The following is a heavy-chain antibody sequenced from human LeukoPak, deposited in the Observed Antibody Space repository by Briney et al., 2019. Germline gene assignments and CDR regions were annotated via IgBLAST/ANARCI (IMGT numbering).Heavy chain of an antibody. Sequence: GESLKISCKGSGYTFTSYWIGWVRQTPGKGLEWMGIIYPDDSDTRYSPSFRGQVTISADKSISTAYLQWSSLKASDTAIYYCASPQAAYCGGDCYSPWGQGTMVTVSS. CDR1: GYTFTSYW. CDR3: ASPQAAYCGGDCYSP. V-gene: IGHV5-51*01. J-gene: IGHJ3*01. D-gene: IGHD2-21*02. CDR2: IYPDDSDT.